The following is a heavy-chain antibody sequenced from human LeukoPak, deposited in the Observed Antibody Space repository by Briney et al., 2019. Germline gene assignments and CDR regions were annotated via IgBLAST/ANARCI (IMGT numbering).Heavy chain of an antibody. CDR2: IIPILGIA. J-gene: IGHJ4*02. Sequence: ASVKVACKASGGTFSSYAISWVRQAPGQGLEWMGRIIPILGIANYAQKFQGRVTITADKSTSTAYMELSSLRSEDTAVYYCASLRGSSWYAPYWGQGTLVTVSS. CDR1: GGTFSSYA. D-gene: IGHD6-13*01. CDR3: ASLRGSSWYAPY. V-gene: IGHV1-69*04.